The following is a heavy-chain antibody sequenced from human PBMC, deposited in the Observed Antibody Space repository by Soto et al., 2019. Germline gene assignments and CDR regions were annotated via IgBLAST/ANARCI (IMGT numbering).Heavy chain of an antibody. Sequence: GASVRVSCKASGYTFTGYYMNWVRQAPGQGLEWMGWINPNSGGTNYAQKFQGRVTMTRDTSISTAYMELSRLRSDDTAVYYCARVYYGDPFDYWGQGTLVTVSS. J-gene: IGHJ4*02. D-gene: IGHD4-17*01. CDR3: ARVYYGDPFDY. V-gene: IGHV1-2*02. CDR1: GYTFTGYY. CDR2: INPNSGGT.